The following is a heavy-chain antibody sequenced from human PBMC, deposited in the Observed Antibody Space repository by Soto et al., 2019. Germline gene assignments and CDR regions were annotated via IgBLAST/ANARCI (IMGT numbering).Heavy chain of an antibody. CDR3: ARSSLYSYYYYYMDV. J-gene: IGHJ6*03. V-gene: IGHV1-3*01. CDR1: GYTFTSYA. CDR2: INAGNGNT. Sequence: ASVKVSCKASGYTFTSYAMHWVRQAPGQRLEWMGWINAGNGNTKYSQKFQGGVTITRDTSASTAYMELSSLRSEDTAVYYCARSSLYSYYYYYMDVWGKGTTVTVSS. D-gene: IGHD5-12*01.